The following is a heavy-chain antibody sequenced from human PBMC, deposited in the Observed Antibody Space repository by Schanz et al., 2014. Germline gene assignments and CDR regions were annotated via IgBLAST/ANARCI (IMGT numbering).Heavy chain of an antibody. J-gene: IGHJ4*02. CDR1: GFTVNTNY. CDR3: VRDAYLQIRGTVFDS. Sequence: EVQLVESGGGLIQPGGSLRLSCAVSGFTVNTNYMSWVRQAPGKGLEWVSAISGSGGDTYYADSVKGRFTISRDNSKNTLYLQMNSLRAEDTAVYYCVRDAYLQIRGTVFDSWGPGNLVTVSS. D-gene: IGHD1-1*01. V-gene: IGHV3-53*01. CDR2: SGSGGDT.